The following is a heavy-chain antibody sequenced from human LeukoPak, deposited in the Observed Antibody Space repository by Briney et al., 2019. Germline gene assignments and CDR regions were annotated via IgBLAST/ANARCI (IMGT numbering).Heavy chain of an antibody. CDR2: ISYDGSNK. CDR3: ARGVVGGYYYPFDY. D-gene: IGHD3-22*01. J-gene: IGHJ4*02. Sequence: GGSLRLSCAASGFTFSSYGMHWVRQAPGKGLEWVAVISYDGSNKYYADSVKGRFTISRDNSKNTLYLQMNSLRAEDTAVYYCARGVVGGYYYPFDYWGQGTLVTVSS. V-gene: IGHV3-30*03. CDR1: GFTFSSYG.